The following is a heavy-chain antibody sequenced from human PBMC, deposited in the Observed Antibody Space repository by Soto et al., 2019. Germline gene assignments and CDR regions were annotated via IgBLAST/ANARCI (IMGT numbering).Heavy chain of an antibody. CDR1: GFNFGNYA. D-gene: IGHD6-25*01. Sequence: EVLLVESGGGLVQPGRSLRLSCAVSGFNFGNYAMHWVRQAPGKGLEWIAAINWNSDKVAYAGSVLGRFTIFRDSAKNSLHLQMNDLTTEDTAFYYCAKDKGGTPYYIDSWGQGILVTVSS. V-gene: IGHV3-9*01. CDR3: AKDKGGTPYYIDS. J-gene: IGHJ4*02. CDR2: INWNSDKV.